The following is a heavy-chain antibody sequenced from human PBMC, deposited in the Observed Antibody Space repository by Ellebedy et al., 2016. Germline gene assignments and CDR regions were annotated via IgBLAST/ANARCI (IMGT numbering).Heavy chain of an antibody. CDR1: GFSLTTSGMC. Sequence: SGPTLVKPTQTLTLTCTSSGFSLTTSGMCVSWIRQPPGKALEWLARIDWDDDKYYSPSLKSRLTISKDTSKHQVVLTMTNMDPVDTATYYCARNDGNSARYYVFDSWGQGTLVTVSS. J-gene: IGHJ4*02. D-gene: IGHD1-26*01. CDR3: ARNDGNSARYYVFDS. CDR2: IDWDDDK. V-gene: IGHV2-70*11.